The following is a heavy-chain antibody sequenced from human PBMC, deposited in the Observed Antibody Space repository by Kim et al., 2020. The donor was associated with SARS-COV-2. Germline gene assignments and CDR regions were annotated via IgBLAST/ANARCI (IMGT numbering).Heavy chain of an antibody. J-gene: IGHJ4*02. CDR1: GFTFSSYG. CDR3: AREAAGIVGASAPFDY. Sequence: GGSLRLSCAASGFTFSSYGMHWVRQAPGKGLEWVAVIWYDGSNKYYADSVKGRFTISRDNSKNTLYLQMNSLRAEDTAVYYCAREAAGIVGASAPFDYWGQGTLVTVSS. D-gene: IGHD1-26*01. CDR2: IWYDGSNK. V-gene: IGHV3-33*01.